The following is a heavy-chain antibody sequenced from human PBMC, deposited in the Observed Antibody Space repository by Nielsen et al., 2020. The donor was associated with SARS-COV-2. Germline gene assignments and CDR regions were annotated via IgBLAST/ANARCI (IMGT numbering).Heavy chain of an antibody. D-gene: IGHD2-15*01. V-gene: IGHV3-30*18. CDR2: ISYDGSNK. CDR3: AKDWTAIVVVPSGGVDY. Sequence: GSLRLSCAASGFTFSTYGMHWVRQAPGKGLEWVAAISYDGSNKYYVDSVKGRFTVSRDNSKNTLYLQMSSLREEDTAVYYCAKDWTAIVVVPSGGVDYWGQGTLVTVSS. CDR1: GFTFSTYG. J-gene: IGHJ4*02.